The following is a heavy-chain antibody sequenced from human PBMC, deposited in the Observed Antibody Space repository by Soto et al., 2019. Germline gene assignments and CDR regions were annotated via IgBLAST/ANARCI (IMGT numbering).Heavy chain of an antibody. J-gene: IGHJ4*02. V-gene: IGHV3-33*01. CDR2: IWYDGSNK. D-gene: IGHD3-10*01. CDR3: ARVGEVATESHLDY. Sequence: GGSLRLSCAASGFTFSSYGMHWVRQAPGKGLEWVAVIWYDGSNKYYADSVKGRFTISRDNSKNTLYLQMNSLRAEDTAVYYCARVGEVATESHLDYWGQGTLVTVSS. CDR1: GFTFSSYG.